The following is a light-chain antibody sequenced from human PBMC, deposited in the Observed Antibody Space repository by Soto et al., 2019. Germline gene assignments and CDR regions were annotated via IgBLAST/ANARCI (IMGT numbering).Light chain of an antibody. V-gene: IGKV3-20*01. CDR2: GAS. J-gene: IGKJ1*01. CDR3: QQSLNPKT. Sequence: EIVLTQSPATLSLSPGESATLSCPASQSVSSTYLAWYQQKPGQAPRLLIYGASTRATGIPDRFSGSGSGTDFTLTIDRLEPEDFAVYYCQQSLNPKTFGQGTKVDIK. CDR1: QSVSSTY.